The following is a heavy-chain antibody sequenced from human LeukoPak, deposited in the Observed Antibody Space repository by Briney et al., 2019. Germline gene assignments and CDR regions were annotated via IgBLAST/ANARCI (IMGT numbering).Heavy chain of an antibody. Sequence: SETLSLTCTVSGYSISSGYYWGWIRQPPGKGLEWIGSIYHSGSTYYNPSLKSRVTISVDTSKNQFSLKLSSLTAADTAVYYCARDVAVPYYYYMDVWGKGTTVTVSS. J-gene: IGHJ6*03. CDR3: ARDVAVPYYYYMDV. V-gene: IGHV4-38-2*02. CDR1: GYSISSGYY. D-gene: IGHD6-19*01. CDR2: IYHSGST.